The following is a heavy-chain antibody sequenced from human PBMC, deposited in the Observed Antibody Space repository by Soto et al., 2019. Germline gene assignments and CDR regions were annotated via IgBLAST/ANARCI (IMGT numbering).Heavy chain of an antibody. Sequence: SETLSLTCTVSGGSISSSSYYWGWIRQPPGKGLEWIGSIYYSGSTYYNPSLKSRVTISVDTSKNHFSLKLSSVTAADTAVYYCAIHFCSSTSCSRTQDNWFDPWGQGTLVTVSS. J-gene: IGHJ5*02. CDR1: GGSISSSSYY. D-gene: IGHD2-2*01. CDR3: AIHFCSSTSCSRTQDNWFDP. V-gene: IGHV4-39*01. CDR2: IYYSGST.